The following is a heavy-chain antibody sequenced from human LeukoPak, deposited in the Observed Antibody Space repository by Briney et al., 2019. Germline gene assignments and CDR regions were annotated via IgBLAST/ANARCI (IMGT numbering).Heavy chain of an antibody. Sequence: ASVKVSCKASGYTFTGYYIHWVRQAPGQGLEWMGWIKPSSGGTNYAQNFQGRVTMTRDTSISTAYMELSRLRSDDTAVYYCARTGYSSIHDAFDIWGQGTMVTVSS. CDR2: IKPSSGGT. CDR3: ARTGYSSIHDAFDI. V-gene: IGHV1-2*02. J-gene: IGHJ3*02. D-gene: IGHD6-13*01. CDR1: GYTFTGYY.